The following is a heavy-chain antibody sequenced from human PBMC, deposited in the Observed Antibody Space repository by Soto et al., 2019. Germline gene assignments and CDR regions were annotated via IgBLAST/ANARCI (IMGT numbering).Heavy chain of an antibody. V-gene: IGHV1-24*01. CDR1: GYTLTELS. CDR2: FDPEDGET. Sequence: ASVKVSCKVSGYTLTELSMHWVRQAPGKGLEWMGGFDPEDGETIYAQKFQGRVTMTEDTSTDTAYMELSSLRSEDTAVYYCATDPNWGFKRAFDIWGQGTMVTVSS. D-gene: IGHD7-27*01. J-gene: IGHJ3*02. CDR3: ATDPNWGFKRAFDI.